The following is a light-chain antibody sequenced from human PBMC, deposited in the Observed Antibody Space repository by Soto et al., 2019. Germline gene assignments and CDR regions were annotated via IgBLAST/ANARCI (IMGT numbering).Light chain of an antibody. CDR3: PQYDTLPLT. CDR2: DAS. CDR1: QDISNY. J-gene: IGKJ4*01. V-gene: IGKV1-33*01. Sequence: DIQMTQSPSSLSASVGARVTITCQASQDISNYLNCYQQKVSKAPKLLIYDASNLETGVPSRFSGSGSGPDFTFTISGLLPEDIATDYCPQYDTLPLTFGGGTEVAIK.